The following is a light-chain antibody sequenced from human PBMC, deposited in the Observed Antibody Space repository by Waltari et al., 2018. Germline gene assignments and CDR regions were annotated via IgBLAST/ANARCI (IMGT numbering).Light chain of an antibody. CDR2: HAS. J-gene: IGKJ1*01. CDR3: QQYVTLPAT. V-gene: IGKV3-20*01. Sequence: EIVLTQSQGTLSLSPGERATLSCRASQSVRWFLAWYQQKPGQAPRLLIYHASSRATGIPNRFSGSGSGTNLSLTISRLEPKDFAVYDCQQYVTLPATFGQGTKLEIK. CDR1: QSVRWF.